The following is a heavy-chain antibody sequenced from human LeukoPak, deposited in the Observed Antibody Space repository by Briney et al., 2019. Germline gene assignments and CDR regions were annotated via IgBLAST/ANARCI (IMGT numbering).Heavy chain of an antibody. J-gene: IGHJ4*02. Sequence: GGSLRLSCAASGFTFSTYNMKWVRQAPGKGLEWISYITTTDATYYADSVKGRFTISRDNAKDSLYLQMSSLRADDTAVYYCARELYQGVIDYWGQGTLVTVSS. V-gene: IGHV3-48*01. CDR3: ARELYQGVIDY. D-gene: IGHD2-2*02. CDR2: ITTTDAT. CDR1: GFTFSTYN.